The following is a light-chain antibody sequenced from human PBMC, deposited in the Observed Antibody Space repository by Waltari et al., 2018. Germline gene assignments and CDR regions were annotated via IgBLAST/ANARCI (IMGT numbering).Light chain of an antibody. CDR3: KQQYSRRT. Sequence: DIVMTQSPESLAVSLGERATINCKSSQSLLYYSNDKNYLACYQQKTGQPPKLLIYWAATRQSGVPDRFSGSGSGTDFTRTISSLQAEDVAVYYCKQQYSRRTFGQGTKVNI. J-gene: IGKJ1*01. V-gene: IGKV4-1*01. CDR1: QSLLYYSNDKNY. CDR2: WAA.